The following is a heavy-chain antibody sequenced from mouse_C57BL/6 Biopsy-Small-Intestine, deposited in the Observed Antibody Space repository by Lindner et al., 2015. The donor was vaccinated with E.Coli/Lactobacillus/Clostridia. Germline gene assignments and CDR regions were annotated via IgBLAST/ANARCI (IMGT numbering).Heavy chain of an antibody. Sequence: SVKVSCKASGSTFSDYAIHWVRQAPGQRLEWMGWINAGNGNTKYSQKFQDRVTFTMDTPASTAYMEVSSLRSEEMAVYYCATTSETERFVYWGQGTPVTVSS. V-gene: IGHV1-84*02. CDR3: ATTSETERFVY. D-gene: IGHD2-12*01. CDR2: INAGNGNT. CDR1: GSTFSDYA. J-gene: IGHJ4*01.